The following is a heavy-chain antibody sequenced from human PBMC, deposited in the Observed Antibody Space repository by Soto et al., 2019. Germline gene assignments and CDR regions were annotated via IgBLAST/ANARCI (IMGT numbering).Heavy chain of an antibody. V-gene: IGHV4-30-4*01. CDR1: GGSISSTSYY. CDR2: IYYSGSA. Sequence: QVQLQESGPGLVKPSQTLSLTCTVSGGSISSTSYYWSWIRQPPGEGLEWIGYIYYSGSAFYNPSLMGRVTMSIDTSKNQFSLILSSVSAADTAVYFCASELTGYSYGPGEVYWGQGTLVTVSS. D-gene: IGHD5-18*01. CDR3: ASELTGYSYGPGEVY. J-gene: IGHJ4*02.